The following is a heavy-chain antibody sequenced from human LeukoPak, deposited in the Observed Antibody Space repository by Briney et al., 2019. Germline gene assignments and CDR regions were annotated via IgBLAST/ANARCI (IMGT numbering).Heavy chain of an antibody. Sequence: ASVKVSCKASGYTFTGYYMHWVRQAPGQGLEWMGWINPNSGGTNYAQKFQGRVTMTRATSISTTYVELSSLRSDDTAVYYCARGATYQLLYDFDYWGQGTLVTVSS. CDR1: GYTFTGYY. CDR2: INPNSGGT. CDR3: ARGATYQLLYDFDY. V-gene: IGHV1-2*02. J-gene: IGHJ4*02. D-gene: IGHD2-2*02.